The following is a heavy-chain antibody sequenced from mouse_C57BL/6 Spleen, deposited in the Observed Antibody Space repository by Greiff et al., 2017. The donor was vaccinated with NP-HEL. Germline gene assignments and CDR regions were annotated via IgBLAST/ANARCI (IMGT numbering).Heavy chain of an antibody. CDR2: ISSGGDYI. D-gene: IGHD2-1*01. J-gene: IGHJ4*01. Sequence: EVNVVESGEGLVKPGGSLKLSCAASGFTFSSYAMSWVRQTPEKRLEWVAYISSGGDYIYYADTVKGRFTISRDNDRNTLYLQMSSLKSEDTAMYYCTRDRENRGNSYAMDYWGQGTSVTVSS. CDR3: TRDRENRGNSYAMDY. CDR1: GFTFSSYA. V-gene: IGHV5-9-1*02.